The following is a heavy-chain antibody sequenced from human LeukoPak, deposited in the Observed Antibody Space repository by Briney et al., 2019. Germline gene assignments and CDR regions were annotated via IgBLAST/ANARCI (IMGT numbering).Heavy chain of an antibody. Sequence: EASVKVSCKASGYTFTGYYMHWVRQAPGQGLEWMGWINPNSGGTNYAQKFQGRVTMTRDTSISTAYMELSRLRSDDTAVYYCARGLRIAVAGYYYYYYMDVWGKGTTVTISS. J-gene: IGHJ6*03. CDR1: GYTFTGYY. CDR2: INPNSGGT. D-gene: IGHD6-19*01. V-gene: IGHV1-2*02. CDR3: ARGLRIAVAGYYYYYYMDV.